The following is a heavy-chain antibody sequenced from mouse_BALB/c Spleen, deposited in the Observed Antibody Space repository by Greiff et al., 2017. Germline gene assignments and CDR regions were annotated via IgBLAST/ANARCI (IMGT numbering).Heavy chain of an antibody. CDR3: AREDSSRAMDY. J-gene: IGHJ4*01. CDR2: ISYSGST. CDR1: GYSITSDYA. Sequence: VQLQQSGPGLVKPSQSLSLTCTVTGYSITSDYAWNWIRQFPGNKLEWMGYISYSGSTSYNPSLKSRISITRDTSKNQFFLQLNSVTTEDTATYYCAREDSSRAMDYWGQGTSVTVSS. V-gene: IGHV3-2*02.